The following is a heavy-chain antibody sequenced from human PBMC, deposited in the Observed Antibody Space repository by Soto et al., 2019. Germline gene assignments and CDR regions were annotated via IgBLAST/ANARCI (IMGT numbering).Heavy chain of an antibody. V-gene: IGHV6-1*01. CDR1: GDSVSSNSAA. CDR2: TYYRSKWYN. CDR3: ARDGPRPFLHIVVVPAAGNWFDP. J-gene: IGHJ5*02. Sequence: QVQLQQSGPGLVKPSQTLSLTCAISGDSVSSNSAAWNWIRQSPSRGLEWLGRTYYRSKWYNDYAVSVKSRITINPDTSKNQFSLQLNSVTPEDTAVYYCARDGPRPFLHIVVVPAAGNWFDPWGQGTLVTVSS. D-gene: IGHD2-2*01.